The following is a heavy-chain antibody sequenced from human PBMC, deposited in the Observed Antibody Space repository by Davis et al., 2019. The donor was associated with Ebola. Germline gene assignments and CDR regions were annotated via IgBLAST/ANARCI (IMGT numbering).Heavy chain of an antibody. CDR1: GFTVSNYY. Sequence: ESLKISCAASGFTVSNYYMSWVRQPPGKGLEWIGSIYYSGSTYYNPSLKSRVTISVDTSKNQFSLKLSSVTAADTAVYYCAKLGYYSWNYGYGMDVWGQGTTVTVSS. J-gene: IGHJ6*02. V-gene: IGHV4-39*01. D-gene: IGHD1-20*01. CDR2: IYYSGST. CDR3: AKLGYYSWNYGYGMDV.